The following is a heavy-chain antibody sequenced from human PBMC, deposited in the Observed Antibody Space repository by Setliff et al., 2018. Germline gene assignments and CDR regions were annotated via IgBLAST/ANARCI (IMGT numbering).Heavy chain of an antibody. V-gene: IGHV5-51*01. CDR3: ARRNTAMVYGFDV. CDR2: IYPGDSDT. J-gene: IGHJ3*01. D-gene: IGHD5-18*01. Sequence: GASLKISCKASEYSFTTYWIGWVRQMPGKGLEWMGIIYPGDSDTRYSPSFQGQVTISADKSINTAYLQWSSLKASDTAMYYCARRNTAMVYGFDVWGQGTMVTVSS. CDR1: EYSFTTYW.